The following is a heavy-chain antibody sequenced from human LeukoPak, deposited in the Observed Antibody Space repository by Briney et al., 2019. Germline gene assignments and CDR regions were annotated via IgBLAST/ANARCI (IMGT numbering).Heavy chain of an antibody. CDR1: GGSISSGGYS. CDR2: IYHSGST. D-gene: IGHD3-22*01. J-gene: IGHJ4*02. V-gene: IGHV4-30-2*01. CDR3: ASYYYDSSGYYLDY. Sequence: SETLSLTCAVSGGSISSGGYSWSWIRQPPGKGLEWIGYIYHSGSTYYNPSLKSRVTISVDRSKNQFSLKLSSVTAADTAVYYCASYYYDSSGYYLDYWGQGTLVTVSS.